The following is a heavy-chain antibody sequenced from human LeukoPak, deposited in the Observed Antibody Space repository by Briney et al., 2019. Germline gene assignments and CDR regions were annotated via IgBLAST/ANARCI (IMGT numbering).Heavy chain of an antibody. D-gene: IGHD2-15*01. Sequence: PSETLSLTCTVSGGSISSYYWSWIRQPPGKGLEWIGYIYYSGSTNYNPSLKSRVTISVETSKNQFSLKLSSVTAADTAVYYCARPDCSGGSCYFDYWGQGTLVTVSS. J-gene: IGHJ4*02. CDR1: GGSISSYY. CDR2: IYYSGST. V-gene: IGHV4-59*08. CDR3: ARPDCSGGSCYFDY.